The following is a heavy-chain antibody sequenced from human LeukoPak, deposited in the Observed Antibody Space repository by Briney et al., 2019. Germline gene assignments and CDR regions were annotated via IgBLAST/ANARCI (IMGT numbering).Heavy chain of an antibody. D-gene: IGHD6-19*01. V-gene: IGHV4-59*01. J-gene: IGHJ4*02. Sequence: SETLSLTCTVSGGSISSYYWSWIRQPPGKGLEWIGYIYYSGSTNYNPSLKSRVTISVDTSKNQFSLELSSVTAADTAVYYCARGRSGWSHFDYWGQGTLVTVSS. CDR2: IYYSGST. CDR1: GGSISSYY. CDR3: ARGRSGWSHFDY.